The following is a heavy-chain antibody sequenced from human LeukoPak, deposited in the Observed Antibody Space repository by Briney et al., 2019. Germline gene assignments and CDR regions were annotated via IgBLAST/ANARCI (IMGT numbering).Heavy chain of an antibody. CDR1: GGSFSGYY. D-gene: IGHD3-22*01. V-gene: IGHV4-34*01. Sequence: SETLSRTCAVYGGSFSGYYWSWIRQPPGKGLEWIGEINHSGSTNYNPSLKSRVTISVDTSKNQFSLKLSSVTAADTAVYYCARASYYYDSSGYYPHYYYYYYMDVWGKGTTVTVSS. CDR3: ARASYYYDSSGYYPHYYYYYYMDV. CDR2: INHSGST. J-gene: IGHJ6*03.